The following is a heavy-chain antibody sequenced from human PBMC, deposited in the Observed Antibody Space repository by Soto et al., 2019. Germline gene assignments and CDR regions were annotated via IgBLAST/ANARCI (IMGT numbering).Heavy chain of an antibody. CDR1: GFTFGDYA. V-gene: IGHV3-49*03. D-gene: IGHD6-13*01. Sequence: GGSLRLSCTASGFTFGDYAMSWFRQAPGKGLEWVGFIRRKAYGGTTEYAASVKGRFTISRDDSKSIAYLQMNSLKTEATAVYYCTRDRGPSSWFDYWGQGTLVTVSS. CDR3: TRDRGPSSWFDY. J-gene: IGHJ4*02. CDR2: IRRKAYGGTT.